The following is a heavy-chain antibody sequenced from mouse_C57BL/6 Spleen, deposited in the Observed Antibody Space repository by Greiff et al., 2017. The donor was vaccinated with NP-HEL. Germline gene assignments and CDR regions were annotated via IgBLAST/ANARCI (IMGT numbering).Heavy chain of an antibody. J-gene: IGHJ4*01. CDR3: ARQEFYYAMDY. Sequence: QVQLQQSGAELVKPGASVKISCKASGYAFSSYWMNWVKQRPGKGLEWIGQIYPGDGDTNYNGKFKGKATLTADKSSSTAYMQLSSLTSEDSAVYFCARQEFYYAMDYWGQGTSVTVSS. V-gene: IGHV1-80*01. CDR1: GYAFSSYW. CDR2: IYPGDGDT.